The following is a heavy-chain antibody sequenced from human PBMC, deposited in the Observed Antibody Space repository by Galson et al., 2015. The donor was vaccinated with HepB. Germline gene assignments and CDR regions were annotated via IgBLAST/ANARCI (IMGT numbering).Heavy chain of an antibody. V-gene: IGHV5-51*01. CDR3: ARQWGYYDSSGYPTDY. CDR1: GYSFTSYW. J-gene: IGHJ4*02. D-gene: IGHD3-22*01. CDR2: IYPGDSDT. Sequence: QSGAEVKKPGESLKISCKGSGYSFTSYWIGWVRQMPGKGLEWMGIIYPGDSDTRYSPSFQGQVTISADKSISTAYLQWSSLKASDTAMYYCARQWGYYDSSGYPTDYWGQGTLVTVSS.